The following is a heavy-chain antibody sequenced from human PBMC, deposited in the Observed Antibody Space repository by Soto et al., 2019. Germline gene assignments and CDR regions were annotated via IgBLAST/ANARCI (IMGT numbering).Heavy chain of an antibody. CDR1: GYSFTTNYW. J-gene: IGHJ5*02. D-gene: IGHD3-16*02. V-gene: IGHV5-51*01. CDR2: IYPGDSDT. Sequence: PGESLKISWKGSGYSFTTNYWIAWVRQTPGKGLEWMGIIYPGDSDTRYSPSFQGQVTISADKSISTAYLQWSSLKASDTGIYYCARHGRHLSTPQRWFDPWGQGTQVTVSS. CDR3: ARHGRHLSTPQRWFDP.